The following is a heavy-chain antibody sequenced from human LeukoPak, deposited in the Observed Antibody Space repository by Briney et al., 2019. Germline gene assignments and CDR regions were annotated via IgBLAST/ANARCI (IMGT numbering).Heavy chain of an antibody. V-gene: IGHV3-7*03. CDR3: AGGQGWLLDY. J-gene: IGHJ4*02. Sequence: PGGSLRLSCSASGFTFSSYSMNWVRQAPGKGLEWVANIKQDGSAKYYVDSVKGRFTISRDNAKNSLFLQMNSLRVEDTAVYYCAGGQGWLLDYWGQGTLVTVSS. D-gene: IGHD2-15*01. CDR2: IKQDGSAK. CDR1: GFTFSSYS.